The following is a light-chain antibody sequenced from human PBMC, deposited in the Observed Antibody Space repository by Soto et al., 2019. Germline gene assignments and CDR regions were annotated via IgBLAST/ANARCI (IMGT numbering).Light chain of an antibody. J-gene: IGLJ1*01. V-gene: IGLV2-14*03. Sequence: QSGLTEPAAVSGSPGQSIAISCTGTSSDVGGYNYVSWYQHHPGKAPKLIIYDVSNRPSGVSIRFSGSKSDNTASLTISGLQPEDEADYHCSSYTTSNTRQIVFGTGTKVNVL. CDR3: SSYTTSNTRQIV. CDR2: DVS. CDR1: SSDVGGYNY.